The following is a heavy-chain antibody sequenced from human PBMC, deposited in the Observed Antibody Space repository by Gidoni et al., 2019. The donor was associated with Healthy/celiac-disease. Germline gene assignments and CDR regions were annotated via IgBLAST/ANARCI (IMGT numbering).Heavy chain of an antibody. Sequence: QVQLQQWGAGLLKPSETLSLTCAVYGGSFSGYYWRWTRQPPGKGLEWIGEINHSGSTKYNPSLKSRVTISVDTSKNQFSLKLSSVTAADTAVYYCARRALELELRVETEDYGGVFDYWGQGTLVTVSS. D-gene: IGHD1-7*01. V-gene: IGHV4-34*01. CDR2: INHSGST. J-gene: IGHJ4*02. CDR1: GGSFSGYY. CDR3: ARRALELELRVETEDYGGVFDY.